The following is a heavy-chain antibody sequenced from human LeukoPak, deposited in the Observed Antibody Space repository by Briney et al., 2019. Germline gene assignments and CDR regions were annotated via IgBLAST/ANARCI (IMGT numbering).Heavy chain of an antibody. V-gene: IGHV4-39*01. CDR3: AVVPAALLGPDWFDP. J-gene: IGHJ5*02. CDR2: IYYSGST. D-gene: IGHD2-2*01. Sequence: SETLSLTCTVSGGSISSSSYYWGWIRQPPGTGLEWIGSIYYSGSTYYNPSLKSRVTISVDTSKNQFSLKLSSVTAADTAVYYCAVVPAALLGPDWFDPWGQGTLVTVSS. CDR1: GGSISSSSYY.